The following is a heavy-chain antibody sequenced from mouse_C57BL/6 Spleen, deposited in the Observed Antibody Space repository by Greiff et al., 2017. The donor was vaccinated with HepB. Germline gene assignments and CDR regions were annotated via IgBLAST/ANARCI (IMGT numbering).Heavy chain of an antibody. CDR2: IYPGSGST. Sequence: QVQLQQPGAELVKPGASVKMSCKASGYTFTSYWITWVKQRPGQGLEWIGDIYPGSGSTNYTEKFKSKATLTVDTASSTAYMQLSSLTSEDSAVYYGARGAAQATWFAYWGQGTLVTVSA. V-gene: IGHV1-55*01. D-gene: IGHD3-2*02. J-gene: IGHJ3*01. CDR1: GYTFTSYW. CDR3: ARGAAQATWFAY.